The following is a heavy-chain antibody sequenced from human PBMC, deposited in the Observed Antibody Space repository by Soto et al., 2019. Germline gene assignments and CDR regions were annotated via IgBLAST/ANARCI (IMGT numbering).Heavy chain of an antibody. CDR3: AKDHSYGFDY. D-gene: IGHD5-18*01. J-gene: IGHJ4*02. V-gene: IGHV3-30*18. Sequence: GGSLSLSCAASGFTFSSYGMHWVRQAPGKGLEWVAVISYDGSNKYYADSVKGRFTISRDNSKNTLYLQMNSLRAEDTAVYYCAKDHSYGFDYWGQGTLVTVS. CDR1: GFTFSSYG. CDR2: ISYDGSNK.